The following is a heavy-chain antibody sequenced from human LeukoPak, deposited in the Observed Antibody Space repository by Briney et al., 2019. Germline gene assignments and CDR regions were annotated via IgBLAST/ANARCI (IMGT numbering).Heavy chain of an antibody. CDR2: ISSSGSTI. V-gene: IGHV3-48*03. Sequence: PGGSLRLSCAAPGFAFSSYEINWVRQAPGKGLEWVSYISSSGSTIYYADSVKGRFTISRDNAKNSLYLQMNSLRAEDTGVYYCATYGGAFDIWGQGTMVTVSS. CDR3: ATYGGAFDI. D-gene: IGHD4/OR15-4a*01. J-gene: IGHJ3*02. CDR1: GFAFSSYE.